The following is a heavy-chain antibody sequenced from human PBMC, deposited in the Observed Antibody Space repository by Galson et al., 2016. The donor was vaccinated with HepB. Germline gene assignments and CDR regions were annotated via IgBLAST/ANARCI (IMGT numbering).Heavy chain of an antibody. Sequence: SETLSLTCAVFGETFTGYYWTWIRQPPGKGLEWIGEINHSGNTNYNPSLKSRVNLSVDRSKKQIRLELTSVTAADTARYFCARGTYYDSATRFDHWGQGSLVTVAS. D-gene: IGHD5-12*01. J-gene: IGHJ5*02. CDR3: ARGTYYDSATRFDH. CDR1: GETFTGYY. CDR2: INHSGNT. V-gene: IGHV4-34*01.